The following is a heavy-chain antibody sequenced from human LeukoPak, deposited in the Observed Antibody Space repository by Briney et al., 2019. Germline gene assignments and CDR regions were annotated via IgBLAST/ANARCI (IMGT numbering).Heavy chain of an antibody. CDR1: GGTFSSYA. CDR2: LTPIFGTA. V-gene: IGHV1-69*13. CDR3: ASSGYYQEDAFDI. D-gene: IGHD3-22*01. J-gene: IGHJ3*02. Sequence: ASVKVSCKASGGTFSSYAISWVRQAPGQGLEWMGGLTPIFGTANYAQKFQGRVTMTADESTSTAYRELSSLRSEDTAVYYCASSGYYQEDAFDIWGQGTMVTVSS.